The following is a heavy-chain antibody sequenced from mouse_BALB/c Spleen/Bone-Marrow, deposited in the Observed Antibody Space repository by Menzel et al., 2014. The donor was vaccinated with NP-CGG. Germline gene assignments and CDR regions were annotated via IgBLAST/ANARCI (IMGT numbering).Heavy chain of an antibody. D-gene: IGHD1-1*01. CDR2: INPTTGYT. Sequence: VQLQQSAADLARPGASVKMSCKPSGYTFTTYTMHWVKRRPGQGLEWIGYINPTTGYTEYNQKFKDKTTLTADKSSSTAYMQLSSLTSGDSAVYYCARSRYYGSSYWYFDVWGAGTTVTVSS. J-gene: IGHJ1*01. CDR3: ARSRYYGSSYWYFDV. CDR1: GYTFTTYT. V-gene: IGHV1-4*02.